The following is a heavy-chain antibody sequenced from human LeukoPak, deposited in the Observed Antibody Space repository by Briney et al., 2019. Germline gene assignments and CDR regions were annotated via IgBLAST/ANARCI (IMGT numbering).Heavy chain of an antibody. D-gene: IGHD6-13*01. Sequence: GGSLRLSCAAPGFIFSDYYMNWIRQAPGKGLEWVSYISRSGSTIYYADSVKGRFTISRDNAKNSLYLQMNSLRAEDTAVYYCVRDKGSAAAGGNAFDSWGQGTMVTVSS. CDR1: GFIFSDYY. CDR2: ISRSGSTI. V-gene: IGHV3-11*01. J-gene: IGHJ3*02. CDR3: VRDKGSAAAGGNAFDS.